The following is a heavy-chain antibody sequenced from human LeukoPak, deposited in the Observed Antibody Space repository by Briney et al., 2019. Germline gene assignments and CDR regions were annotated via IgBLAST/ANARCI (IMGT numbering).Heavy chain of an antibody. CDR1: GFTFSSYG. CDR3: ARGKNGDSLFDY. V-gene: IGHV3-74*03. Sequence: PGGSLRLSCAASGFTFSSYGMHWVRQAPGKGLVWVSRINSDGSSTTYADSVKGRFTISRDNAKKTLFLQMNSLRAQDTAVYYCARGKNGDSLFDYWGQGTLVTVSS. D-gene: IGHD4-17*01. CDR2: INSDGSST. J-gene: IGHJ4*02.